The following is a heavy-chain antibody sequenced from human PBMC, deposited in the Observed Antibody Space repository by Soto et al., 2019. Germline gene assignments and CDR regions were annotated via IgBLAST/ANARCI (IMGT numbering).Heavy chain of an antibody. J-gene: IGHJ2*01. D-gene: IGHD3-10*02. CDR3: FFFQAEDGIRGVRSVSAFLLNRASDL. Sequence: QGKGLEWVAVISYDGSNKYYADSVKGRFTISRDNSKNTLYLQMNSLRAEDTAVYYCFFFQAEDGIRGVRSVSAFLLNRASDL. V-gene: IGHV3-30*03. CDR2: ISYDGSNK.